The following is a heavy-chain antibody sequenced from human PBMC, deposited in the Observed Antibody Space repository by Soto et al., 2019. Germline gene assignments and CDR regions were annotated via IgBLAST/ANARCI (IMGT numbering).Heavy chain of an antibody. V-gene: IGHV3-23*01. CDR1: GFTFSSCA. J-gene: IGHJ6*02. Sequence: EVPLLESGGALVQPGGSLRLSCAASGFTFSSCAMGWVRQAPGKGLEWVSDIIDSGGSTYYADAVKGRFTISRDNSKSPLYLQMNSLRAEDTAVYYCGKGRSYYYYYGVDVWGQGTTVTVSS. D-gene: IGHD1-26*01. CDR2: IIDSGGST. CDR3: GKGRSYYYYYGVDV.